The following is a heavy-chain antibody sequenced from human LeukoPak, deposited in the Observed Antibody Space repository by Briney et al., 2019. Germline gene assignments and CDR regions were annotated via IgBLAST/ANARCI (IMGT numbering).Heavy chain of an antibody. CDR1: GGSISSYY. J-gene: IGHJ5*02. CDR3: ARGYRLLSRFDP. V-gene: IGHV4-4*09. D-gene: IGHD2-2*01. CDR2: IYTSGST. Sequence: PSETLSLTCTVSGGSISSYYWSWIRQPPGKGLEWIGYIYTSGSTNYNPSLKSRVTISVDTSKNQFSLKLSSVTAADTAVYYCARGYRLLSRFDPWGQGTLVTVSS.